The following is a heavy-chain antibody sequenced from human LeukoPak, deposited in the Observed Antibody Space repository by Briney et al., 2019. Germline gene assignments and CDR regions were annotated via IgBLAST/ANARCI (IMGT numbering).Heavy chain of an antibody. D-gene: IGHD3-9*01. Sequence: SETLSLTCAVYGGSFSGYYWSWIRQPPGKGLEWIGEINHSGSTNYNPSLKSRVTISVDTSKNQFSLKLSSVTAADTAVYYCARGYVEDYDILTGNWFDPWGQGTLVTVSS. CDR3: ARGYVEDYDILTGNWFDP. CDR1: GGSFSGYY. J-gene: IGHJ5*02. CDR2: INHSGST. V-gene: IGHV4-34*01.